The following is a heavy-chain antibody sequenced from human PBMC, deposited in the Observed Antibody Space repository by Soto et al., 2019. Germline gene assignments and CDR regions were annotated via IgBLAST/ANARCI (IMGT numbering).Heavy chain of an antibody. CDR1: GYDFTSFD. V-gene: IGHV1-8*01. D-gene: IGHD1-1*01. CDR3: ERAWTHFGFHH. J-gene: IGHJ1*01. CDR2: MNPNGGST. Sequence: QVQLVQSGAEVKKPGASVKVACKASGYDFTSFDINWVRQAPGQGLEWMGWMNPNGGSTNSAQKFQGRVTMTRDILISTAYMELTSLRSEDTAVYSCERAWTHFGFHHWGQGTLVPVSS.